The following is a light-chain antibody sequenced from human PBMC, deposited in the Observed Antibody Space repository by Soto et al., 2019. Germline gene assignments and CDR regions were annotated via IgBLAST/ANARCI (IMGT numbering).Light chain of an antibody. J-gene: IGKJ1*01. CDR2: AAS. CDR1: QSVSSY. V-gene: IGKV3-15*01. Sequence: ERVMRRETAYMSVSAGERAKHTWMASQSVSSYLAWYQQKPGQAPRLLIYAASTTATGIPAKFSGSGSGTEFTLTICILQPDDFATYYCQQYNIHSWTFCQRSKV. CDR3: QQYNIHSWT.